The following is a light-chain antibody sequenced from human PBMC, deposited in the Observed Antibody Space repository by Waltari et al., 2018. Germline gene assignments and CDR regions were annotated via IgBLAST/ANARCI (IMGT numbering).Light chain of an antibody. CDR1: QTISTY. J-gene: IGKJ2*01. CDR2: AAS. Sequence: DIQMTQSPSALSAYVGDSVTLTCRASQTISTYLNWYQQTAGKAPKLLIYAASALQSGVPSRFRGSGSGTDFTLTITSLQPEDFATYYCHQSHTVPHTFGQGTKLEIK. V-gene: IGKV1-39*01. CDR3: HQSHTVPHT.